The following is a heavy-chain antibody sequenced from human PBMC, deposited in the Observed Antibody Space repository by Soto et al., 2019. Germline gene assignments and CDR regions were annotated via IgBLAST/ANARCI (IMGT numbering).Heavy chain of an antibody. J-gene: IGHJ4*02. V-gene: IGHV3-33*06. D-gene: IGHD1-26*01. CDR3: AKDQYSGSPGKPDY. CDR2: IWYDGSNK. CDR1: GLTLRCYS. Sequence: AGGALRDPRAASGLTLRCYSKPWGRPAPGKGLEWVAVIWYDGSNKYYADSVKGRFTISRDNPKNTLYLQMMSLRAEDTAIYFCAKDQYSGSPGKPDYWGQGTLVTVSS.